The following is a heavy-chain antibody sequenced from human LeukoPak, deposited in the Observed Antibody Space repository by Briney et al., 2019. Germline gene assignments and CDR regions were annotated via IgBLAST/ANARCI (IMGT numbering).Heavy chain of an antibody. V-gene: IGHV4-34*01. Sequence: SETLSLTCAVYGGSFSGYYWSWIRQPPGKGLEWIGEINHSGSTNYNPSLKGRVTISVDTSKNQFSLKLSSVTAADTAVYYCARCIAARPSGLTDYWGQGTLVTVSS. J-gene: IGHJ4*02. CDR2: INHSGST. D-gene: IGHD6-6*01. CDR3: ARCIAARPSGLTDY. CDR1: GGSFSGYY.